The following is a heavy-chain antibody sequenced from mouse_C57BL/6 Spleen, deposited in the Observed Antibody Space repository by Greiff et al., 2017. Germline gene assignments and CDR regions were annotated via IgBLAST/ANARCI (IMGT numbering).Heavy chain of an antibody. CDR2: IDPSDSET. CDR3: AREGDGREGYCDV. CDR1: GYTFTSYW. V-gene: IGHV1-52*01. J-gene: IGHJ1*03. D-gene: IGHD1-1*01. Sequence: QVQLQQPGAELVRPGSSVKLSCKASGYTFTSYWLHWVKQRPIQGLEWIGNIDPSDSETHYNQKFKDKATLTVDKSSSTAYMQLSSLTSEDSAVYYCAREGDGREGYCDVWGTGTTVTVSS.